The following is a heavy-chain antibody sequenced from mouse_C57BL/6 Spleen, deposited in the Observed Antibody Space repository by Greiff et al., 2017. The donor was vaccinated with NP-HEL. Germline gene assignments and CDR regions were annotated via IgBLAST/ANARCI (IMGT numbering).Heavy chain of an antibody. V-gene: IGHV1-52*01. D-gene: IGHD2-4*01. J-gene: IGHJ3*01. Sequence: QVQLQQPGAELVRPGSSVKLSCKASGYTFTSYWMHWVKQRPIQGLEWIGNIDPSDSETHYNQKFKDKATLTVDKSSSTVYLELSRLTSDDSAVYYCATFYYDYHYWGQGTLVTVSA. CDR2: IDPSDSET. CDR3: ATFYYDYHY. CDR1: GYTFTSYW.